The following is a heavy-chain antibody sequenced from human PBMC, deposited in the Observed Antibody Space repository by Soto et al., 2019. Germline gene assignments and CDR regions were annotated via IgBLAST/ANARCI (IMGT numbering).Heavy chain of an antibody. Sequence: PSETLSLTCTISGGSVIVYYWSWIRQSTGQGLEWIGYIYASGSPYYNPSLRSRVTISADTSKNQISLKLTSPTAADTAVYYCARGVGSSPPQYWGRGTLVTVSS. J-gene: IGHJ4*02. CDR1: GGSVIVYY. V-gene: IGHV4-59*02. CDR3: ARGVGSSPPQY. D-gene: IGHD1-26*01. CDR2: IYASGSP.